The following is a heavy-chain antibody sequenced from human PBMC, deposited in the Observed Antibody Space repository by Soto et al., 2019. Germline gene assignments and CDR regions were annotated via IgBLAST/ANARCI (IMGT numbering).Heavy chain of an antibody. CDR2: ISRSSSYI. Sequence: LRLSCAASGFTFSSYSMNWVRQAPGKGLEWVSSISRSSSYIYYADSVKGRFTISRDNAKNSLYLQMNSLRAEDTAVYYCARDLHDYVSFRFDPWGQGTLVTVS. CDR1: GFTFSSYS. V-gene: IGHV3-21*01. CDR3: ARDLHDYVSFRFDP. J-gene: IGHJ5*02. D-gene: IGHD3-16*01.